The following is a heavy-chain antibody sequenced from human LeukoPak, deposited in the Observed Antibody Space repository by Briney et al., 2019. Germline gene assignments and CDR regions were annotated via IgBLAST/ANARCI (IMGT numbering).Heavy chain of an antibody. CDR3: TRISSGYGDAFDI. CDR2: IRSKANSYAT. CDR1: GFTFSGSA. J-gene: IGHJ3*02. V-gene: IGHV3-73*01. D-gene: IGHD3-22*01. Sequence: GGSLRLSCAASGFTFSGSAMHWVRQGSGKGLEWVGRIRSKANSYATAYAASVKGRFTISRDDSKNTAYLQMNSLKTEDTAVYYCTRISSGYGDAFDIWGQGTMVTVSS.